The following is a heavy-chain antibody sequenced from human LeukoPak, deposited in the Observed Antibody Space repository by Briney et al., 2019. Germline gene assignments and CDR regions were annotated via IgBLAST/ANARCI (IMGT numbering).Heavy chain of an antibody. V-gene: IGHV4-38-2*02. CDR2: IYHSGST. CDR1: GYSISSGYY. CDR3: AREVEQLVLDY. D-gene: IGHD6-13*01. J-gene: IGHJ4*02. Sequence: SETLSLTCTVSGYSISSGYYWGWIRPPPGKGLEWIGYIYHSGSTYYNPSLKSRVTISVDRSKNQFSLKLSSVTAADTAVYYCAREVEQLVLDYWGQGTLVTVSS.